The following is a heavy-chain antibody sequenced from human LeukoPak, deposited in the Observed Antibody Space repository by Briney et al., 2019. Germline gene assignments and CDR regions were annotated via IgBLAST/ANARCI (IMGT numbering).Heavy chain of an antibody. J-gene: IGHJ4*02. CDR2: IYDSGST. D-gene: IGHD5-24*01. Sequence: SETLSLTCTVSGGSIRSSYYYWGWIRQPPGKGLEWIGSIYDSGSTYYNPSLKSRVTVSVDTSKNQFSLKLNSVTAADTAVYYCARVRRWLQLFDYWGQGTLVTVSS. CDR1: GGSIRSSYYY. CDR3: ARVRRWLQLFDY. V-gene: IGHV4-39*01.